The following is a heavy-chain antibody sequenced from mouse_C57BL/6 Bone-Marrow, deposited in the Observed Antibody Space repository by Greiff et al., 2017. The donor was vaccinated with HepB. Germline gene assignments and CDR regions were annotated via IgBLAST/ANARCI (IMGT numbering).Heavy chain of an antibody. Sequence: EVQLQQSGPELVKPGASVKIPCKASGYTFTDYNMDWVKQSHGKSLEWIGDINPNNGGTIYNQKFKGKATLTVDKSSSTAYMELRSLTSEDTAVYYCTRYDYAWFAYWGQGTLVTVSA. V-gene: IGHV1-18*01. J-gene: IGHJ3*01. D-gene: IGHD2-4*01. CDR2: INPNNGGT. CDR1: GYTFTDYN. CDR3: TRYDYAWFAY.